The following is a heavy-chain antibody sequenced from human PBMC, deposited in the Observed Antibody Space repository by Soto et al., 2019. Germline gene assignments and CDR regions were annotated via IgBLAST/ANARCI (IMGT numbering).Heavy chain of an antibody. V-gene: IGHV3-64D*06. CDR1: GFTFSSYA. J-gene: IGHJ3*02. CDR2: IVSSGGST. D-gene: IGHD3-16*01. CDR3: VKGVSYAFDI. Sequence: GGSLRLSCSASGFTFSSYAMHWVRQAPGKGLEYVSTIVSSGGSTYYADSVKARFTISRDNSKNTLYLQMSSLRTEDTAVYYCVKGVSYAFDIWAQGTLVTVSS.